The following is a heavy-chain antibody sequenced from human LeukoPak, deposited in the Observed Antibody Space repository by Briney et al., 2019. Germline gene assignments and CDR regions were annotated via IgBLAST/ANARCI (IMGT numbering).Heavy chain of an antibody. CDR3: ARDLNFGYGDSIWFDP. D-gene: IGHD4-17*01. CDR2: ISSSGSTI. V-gene: IGHV3-11*01. J-gene: IGHJ5*02. Sequence: KAGGSLRLSCAASGFTFSDYYMSWIRQAPGKGLEWVSYISSSGSTIYYADSVKGRFTISRDNAKNSLYLQMNSLRAEDTAVYYCARDLNFGYGDSIWFDPWGQGTLVTVSS. CDR1: GFTFSDYY.